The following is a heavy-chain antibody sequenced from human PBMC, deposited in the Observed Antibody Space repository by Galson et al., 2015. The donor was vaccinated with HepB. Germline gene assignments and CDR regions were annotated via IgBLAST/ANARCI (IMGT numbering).Heavy chain of an antibody. J-gene: IGHJ4*02. CDR3: AREFSNSDDY. CDR2: ISDSGSTI. CDR1: GFTFSDYY. Sequence: SLRLSCAASGFTFSDYYMSWLRQAPGKGLEWISYISDSGSTIYYADSVKGRFTISRDNAKNSLYLQMNSLRAEDTAVYYCAREFSNSDDYWGQGTLVTVSS. V-gene: IGHV3-11*01. D-gene: IGHD6-6*01.